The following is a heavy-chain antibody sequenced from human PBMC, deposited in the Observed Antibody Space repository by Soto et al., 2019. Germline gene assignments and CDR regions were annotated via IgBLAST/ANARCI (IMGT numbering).Heavy chain of an antibody. V-gene: IGHV2-5*02. J-gene: IGHJ3*02. CDR1: GFSLSTSGVG. D-gene: IGHD3-22*01. CDR3: VHRQNYYDGSGSDAFDI. Sequence: QITLKESGPPLVKPTQTLTLTCTFSGFSLSTSGVGVGWIRQPPGKALEWLALIYWDDDKRYSPSLKSRLTITKDTSKNQVVLRMTNMDPVDTAPYYCVHRQNYYDGSGSDAFDIWGQGTMVTVSS. CDR2: IYWDDDK.